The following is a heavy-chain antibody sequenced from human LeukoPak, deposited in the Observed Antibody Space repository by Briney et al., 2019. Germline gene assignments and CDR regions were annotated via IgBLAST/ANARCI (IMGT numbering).Heavy chain of an antibody. CDR2: IKQDGSEK. CDR1: GFTFSSYW. V-gene: IGHV3-7*01. Sequence: GGSLRLSCAASGFTFSSYWMSWVRQAPGKGLEWVANIKQDGSEKYYVDSVKSRFTISRDNAKNSLYLQMNSLRAEDTAVYYCAGSGGSSGLYYYGMDVWGQGTTVTVSS. CDR3: AGSGGSSGLYYYGMDV. D-gene: IGHD6-19*01. J-gene: IGHJ6*02.